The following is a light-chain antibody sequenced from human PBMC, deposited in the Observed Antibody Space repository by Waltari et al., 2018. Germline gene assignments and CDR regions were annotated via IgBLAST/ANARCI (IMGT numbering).Light chain of an antibody. Sequence: DVQLTQSPSSLSASVGDSITITCQASQDIGKSLNWYQQKSGRAPDLLIYDASHLETGVPSRFSGRGSGRDFYLTISGLQPEDIATYYCQQYETLLFSFGPGTKVDF. CDR2: DAS. CDR1: QDIGKS. J-gene: IGKJ3*01. V-gene: IGKV1-33*01. CDR3: QQYETLLFS.